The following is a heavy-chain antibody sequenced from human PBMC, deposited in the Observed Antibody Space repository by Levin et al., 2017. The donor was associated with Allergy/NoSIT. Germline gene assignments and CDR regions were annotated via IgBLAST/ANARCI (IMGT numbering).Heavy chain of an antibody. Sequence: GESLKISCKGSGYSFTSYWISWVRQMPGKGLEWLGRIDPSDSYTNYSPSFQGHVTISADKSISTAYLQWSSLKASDTAMYYCAREGGAAAGTGYYYYYMDVWGKGTTVTVSS. CDR2: IDPSDSYT. CDR1: GYSFTSYW. CDR3: AREGGAAAGTGYYYYYMDV. J-gene: IGHJ6*03. V-gene: IGHV5-10-1*01. D-gene: IGHD6-13*01.